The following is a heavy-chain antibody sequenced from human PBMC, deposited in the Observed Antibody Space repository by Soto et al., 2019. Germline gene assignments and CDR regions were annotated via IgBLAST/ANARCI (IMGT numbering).Heavy chain of an antibody. D-gene: IGHD2-15*01. Sequence: ASVKVSCKASGYTFTSYSMHWVRQAPGQRLEWMGWINAGNGNTKYSQKFQGRVTITRDTSASTAYMELSSLRSEDTAVYYCAREQIGYCSGGSCYDPYFYYWGQGTLVTVS. V-gene: IGHV1-3*01. CDR1: GYTFTSYS. CDR3: AREQIGYCSGGSCYDPYFYY. J-gene: IGHJ4*02. CDR2: INAGNGNT.